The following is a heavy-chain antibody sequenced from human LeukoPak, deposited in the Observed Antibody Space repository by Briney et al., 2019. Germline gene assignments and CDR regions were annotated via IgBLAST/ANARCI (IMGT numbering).Heavy chain of an antibody. Sequence: SGGSLRLSCTASGFTFSSYSMNWVRQAPGKGLEWVSSISSSSSYIYYADSVKGRFTISRDNAKNSLYLQMNSLRAEDTAVYYCARGPSVVYTAMVYYFDYWGQGTLVTVSS. J-gene: IGHJ4*02. CDR3: ARGPSVVYTAMVYYFDY. CDR1: GFTFSSYS. D-gene: IGHD5-18*01. CDR2: ISSSSSYI. V-gene: IGHV3-21*01.